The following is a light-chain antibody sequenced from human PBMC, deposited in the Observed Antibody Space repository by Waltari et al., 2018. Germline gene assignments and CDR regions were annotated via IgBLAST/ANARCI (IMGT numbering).Light chain of an antibody. Sequence: SSELTQPSSVSVSPGQTARITCSGDMLPKKYTRWFQQKPGQAPVLVLYQDSARPSGIPERFSGSSSGTTVTLTISGLQAEDEADYYCSSYTTSSAPGVFGTGTRVTVL. CDR3: SSYTTSSAPGV. CDR2: QDS. V-gene: IGLV3-27*01. CDR1: MLPKKY. J-gene: IGLJ1*01.